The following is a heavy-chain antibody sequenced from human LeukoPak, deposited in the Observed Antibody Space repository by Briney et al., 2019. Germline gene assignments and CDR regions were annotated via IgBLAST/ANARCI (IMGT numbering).Heavy chain of an antibody. V-gene: IGHV4-34*01. CDR3: AREYSSSSGPFDY. D-gene: IGHD6-13*01. CDR2: INHSGST. Sequence: SETLSLTCAVYGRSFSSYYWSWIRQPPGKGLEWIGEINHSGSTNYNPSLKSRVTISVDTSKNQFSLKLSSVTAADTAVYYCAREYSSSSGPFDYWGQGTLVTVSS. J-gene: IGHJ4*02. CDR1: GRSFSSYY.